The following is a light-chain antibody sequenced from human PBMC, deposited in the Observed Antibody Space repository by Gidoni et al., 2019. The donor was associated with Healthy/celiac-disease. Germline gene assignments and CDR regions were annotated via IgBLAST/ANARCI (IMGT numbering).Light chain of an antibody. CDR3: QRYNSYPWT. V-gene: IGKV1-5*03. CDR1: QIISSW. J-gene: IGKJ1*01. Sequence: DIKMTQSPSTLSTSVGDRVTITCRASQIISSWLAWYQQKPGKAPKLLIYKASSLESGVPSRFSCSGSVTGFTLTFSSLQPDYFSTYYCQRYNSYPWTFGQGTKVEIK. CDR2: KAS.